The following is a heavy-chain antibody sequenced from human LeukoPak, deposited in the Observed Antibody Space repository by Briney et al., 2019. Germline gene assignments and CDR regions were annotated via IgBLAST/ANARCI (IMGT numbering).Heavy chain of an antibody. D-gene: IGHD4-17*01. CDR2: IKRDGSLK. V-gene: IGHV3-7*01. Sequence: ETLSLTCAVYGGSFSGYYWSWVRQAPGKGLEWVANIKRDGSLKYYVDSVKGRFTTSRDNAKNSLYLQMNSLRAEDTAVYYCARGEAYGDYHFDYWGQGTLVTVSS. J-gene: IGHJ4*02. CDR1: GGSFSGYY. CDR3: ARGEAYGDYHFDY.